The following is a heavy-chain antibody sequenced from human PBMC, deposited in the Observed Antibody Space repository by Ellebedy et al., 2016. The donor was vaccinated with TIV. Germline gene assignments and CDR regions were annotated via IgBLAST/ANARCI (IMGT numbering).Heavy chain of an antibody. CDR1: GGSISSSSYY. CDR2: IYYSGST. V-gene: IGHV4-39*01. Sequence: SETLSLTXTVSGGSISSSSYYWGWIRQPPGKGLEWIGSIYYSGSTYYNPSLKSRVTISVDTSKNQFSLKLSSVTAADTAVYYCARLEADLRTFDYWGQGTLVTVSS. J-gene: IGHJ4*02. CDR3: ARLEADLRTFDY. D-gene: IGHD3-16*01.